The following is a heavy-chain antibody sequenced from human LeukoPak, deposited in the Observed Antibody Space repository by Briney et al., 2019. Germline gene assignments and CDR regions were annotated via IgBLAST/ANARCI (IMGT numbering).Heavy chain of an antibody. V-gene: IGHV3-30*18. CDR3: TKEGLGSGTFSAWFDL. CDR1: GFTFSSYG. D-gene: IGHD3-10*01. J-gene: IGHJ5*02. Sequence: GGSLRLSCAASGFTFSSYGMHWVRQAPGKGLEWVAVVSYEGSTVYYADSVKGRFTISRDNSKNTLYLQMNSLRVEDTAVYYCTKEGLGSGTFSAWFDLWGQGTLVTVSS. CDR2: VSYEGSTV.